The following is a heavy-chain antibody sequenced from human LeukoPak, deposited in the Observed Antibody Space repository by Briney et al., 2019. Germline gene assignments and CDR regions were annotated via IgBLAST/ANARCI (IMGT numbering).Heavy chain of an antibody. CDR2: ISYDGSNK. CDR1: GFTFSTYA. D-gene: IGHD3-22*01. Sequence: SLRLSCAASGFTFSTYAIHWVRQAPGKGLEWVAVISYDGSNKYYADSVKGRFTISRDNSKNTLYLQMNSLRAEDTAVYYCARDLFNYYDSSDQNFDYWGQGTLVTVSS. CDR3: ARDLFNYYDSSDQNFDY. J-gene: IGHJ4*02. V-gene: IGHV3-30-3*01.